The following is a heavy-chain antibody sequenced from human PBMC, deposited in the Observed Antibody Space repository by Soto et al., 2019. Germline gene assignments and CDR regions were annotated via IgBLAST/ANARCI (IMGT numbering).Heavy chain of an antibody. CDR1: GGSISSYY. CDR2: ISYSGST. J-gene: IGHJ4*02. D-gene: IGHD1-26*01. Sequence: SETLSLTCTVSGGSISSYYWSWIRQPPGKGLEWIGHISYSGSTNYNPSLKSRVTISIGTSKNHFSLKLSSVTAADTAIYYCARVSGSYYSFASPLKMYIFHYWGQGTLVTSPQ. CDR3: ARVSGSYYSFASPLKMYIFHY. V-gene: IGHV4-59*01.